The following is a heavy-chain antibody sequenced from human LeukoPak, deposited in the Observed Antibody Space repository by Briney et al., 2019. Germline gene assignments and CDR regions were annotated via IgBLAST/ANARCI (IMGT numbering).Heavy chain of an antibody. J-gene: IGHJ4*02. Sequence: SCKASGFTFSSYAMHWVRQAPGKGLEWVAVISYDGSNKYYADSVKGRFTISRDNSKNTLYLQMNSLRAEDTAVYYCAREGGYGSGSYLDYWGQGTLVTVSS. CDR2: ISYDGSNK. D-gene: IGHD3-10*01. CDR3: AREGGYGSGSYLDY. V-gene: IGHV3-30*04. CDR1: GFTFSSYA.